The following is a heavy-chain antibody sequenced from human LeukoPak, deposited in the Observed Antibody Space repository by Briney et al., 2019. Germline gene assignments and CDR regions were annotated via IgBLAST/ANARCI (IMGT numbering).Heavy chain of an antibody. D-gene: IGHD3-10*01. CDR2: MNPNSGNT. CDR3: ARVRRFGELLSTLGY. J-gene: IGHJ4*02. V-gene: IGHV1-8*01. Sequence: ASVKVSCKASGYTFSSYGISWVRQAPGQGLEWMGWMNPNSGNTGYAQKFQGRVTMTRNTSISTAYMELSSLRSEDTAVYYCARVRRFGELLSTLGYWGQGTLVTVSS. CDR1: GYTFSSYG.